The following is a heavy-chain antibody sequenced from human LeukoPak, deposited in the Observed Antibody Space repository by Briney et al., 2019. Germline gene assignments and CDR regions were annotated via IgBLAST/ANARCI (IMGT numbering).Heavy chain of an antibody. CDR1: RGTFSSYA. D-gene: IGHD5-24*01. J-gene: IGHJ5*02. CDR2: INPSGGST. Sequence: ASVKVSCKASRGTFSSYAISWVRKAHGQGLEWMGIINPSGGSTSYAQTFQGRVTMTRDMSTSTVYMEMSSLRSDDTAVFYCERDTMATISTVGTNWFDPWGQGTLVTVS. CDR3: ERDTMATISTVGTNWFDP. V-gene: IGHV1-46*01.